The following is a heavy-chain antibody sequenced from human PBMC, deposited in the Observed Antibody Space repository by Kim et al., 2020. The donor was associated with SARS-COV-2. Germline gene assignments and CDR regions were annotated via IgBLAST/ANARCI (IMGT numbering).Heavy chain of an antibody. CDR3: ARTIQLWYNWFDP. D-gene: IGHD5-18*01. Sequence: SETLSLTCTVSGGSISSSSYYWGWIRQPPGKGLEWIGSIYYSGSTYYNPSLKSRVTISVDTSKNQFSLKLSSVTAADTAVYYCARTIQLWYNWFDPWGQGTLVTVSS. J-gene: IGHJ5*02. CDR2: IYYSGST. CDR1: GGSISSSSYY. V-gene: IGHV4-39*01.